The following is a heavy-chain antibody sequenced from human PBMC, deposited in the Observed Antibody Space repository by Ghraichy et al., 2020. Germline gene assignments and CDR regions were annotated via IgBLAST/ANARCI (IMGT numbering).Heavy chain of an antibody. CDR3: AKTTESPFTSASSVFDI. CDR1: GGSIRGSTYY. CDR2: MHYSGST. D-gene: IGHD1-1*01. Sequence: ESLNISCTVSGGSIRGSTYYWGWVRRAPGQGLEWIGLMHYSGSTYYNPSLKSRVTMSVDTSRNHFSLIVASVTAADTAVYYCAKTTESPFTSASSVFDIWGPGTMVTVSS. J-gene: IGHJ3*02. V-gene: IGHV4-39*02.